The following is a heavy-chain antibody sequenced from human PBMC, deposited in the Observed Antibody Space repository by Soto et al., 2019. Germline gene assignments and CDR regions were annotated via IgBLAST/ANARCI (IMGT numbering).Heavy chain of an antibody. CDR3: ARDTGDGTFDF. D-gene: IGHD7-27*01. Sequence: QVQLVQSGAEVKKPGSSVKVSCEASGGTFNTYTINWVRQAPGRGLEWMGQVIPMYDSVNYAESFQGRVTITADKSTNIAYTERTSLRSEDTAVYYCARDTGDGTFDFWGQGTLVTVSS. CDR2: VIPMYDSV. CDR1: GGTFNTYT. J-gene: IGHJ4*02. V-gene: IGHV1-69*06.